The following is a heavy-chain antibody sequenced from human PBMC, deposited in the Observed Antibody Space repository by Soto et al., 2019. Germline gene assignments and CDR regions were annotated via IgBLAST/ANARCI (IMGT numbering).Heavy chain of an antibody. CDR3: ARVGLELAAFDI. CDR2: INPNSGGT. J-gene: IGHJ3*02. Sequence: ASVKVSCKASGYTFTGYYMHWVRQAPGQGLEWMGWINPNSGGTNYAQKFQGRVTMTRDTSIGTAYMELSRLRSDDTAVYYCARVGLELAAFDIWGQGTMVTVSS. V-gene: IGHV1-2*02. D-gene: IGHD1-7*01. CDR1: GYTFTGYY.